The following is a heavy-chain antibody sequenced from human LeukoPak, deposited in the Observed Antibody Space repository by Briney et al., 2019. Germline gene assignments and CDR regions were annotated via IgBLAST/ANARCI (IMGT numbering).Heavy chain of an antibody. J-gene: IGHJ4*02. Sequence: GGSLRLSCAASGFTFSSYSMNWVRQAPGKGLEWVSSISSSSSYIYYAYSVKGGFTISRDNAKNSLYLQMNSLRAEDTAVYYCARDPYCSSTSCSLDWGQGTLVTVSS. V-gene: IGHV3-21*01. CDR1: GFTFSSYS. D-gene: IGHD2-2*01. CDR2: ISSSSSYI. CDR3: ARDPYCSSTSCSLD.